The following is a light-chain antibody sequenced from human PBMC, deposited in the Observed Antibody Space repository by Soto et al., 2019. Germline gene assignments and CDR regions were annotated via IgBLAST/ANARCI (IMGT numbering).Light chain of an antibody. CDR1: QSITTF. V-gene: IGKV1-39*01. CDR3: QQAYGAPPT. Sequence: DLQVTQSPSSLSASVGDRVTITCRASQSITTFLNWYQQKPGNAPKLLIYAASSLQTGVPSRFSGSGSGTDFTLTISSLQREDFATYYCQQAYGAPPTFGQGTKVEIK. J-gene: IGKJ1*01. CDR2: AAS.